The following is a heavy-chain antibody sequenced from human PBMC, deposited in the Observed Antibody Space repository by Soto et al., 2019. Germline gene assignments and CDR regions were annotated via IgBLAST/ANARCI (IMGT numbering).Heavy chain of an antibody. CDR3: AKGAVAGTPTSYYYYGMDV. J-gene: IGHJ6*02. CDR1: GGTFRTYA. D-gene: IGHD6-19*01. V-gene: IGHV1-69*12. CDR2: IIPIFGTV. Sequence: QVQLLQSGAEVKKPGSSVRVSSEASGGTFRTYAISWVRQAPGQGLEWMGEIIPIFGTVNYAQKFQGRVTSTADESTTTVYMDLRSLRSEDTAVYYCAKGAVAGTPTSYYYYGMDVWGQGTTVTVSS.